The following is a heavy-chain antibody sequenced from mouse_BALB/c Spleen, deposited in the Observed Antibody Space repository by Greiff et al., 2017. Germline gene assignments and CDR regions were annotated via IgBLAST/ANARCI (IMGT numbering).Heavy chain of an antibody. CDR2: INPSSGYT. CDR3: ASTVVATDWYVDV. Sequence: QVQLQQSGAELARPGASVKMSCKASGYTFTSYTMHWVKQRPGQGLEWIGYINPSSGYTNYNQKFKDKATLTADKSSSTAYMQLSSLTSEDSAVYYCASTVVATDWYVDVGGAGSTVTVAS. D-gene: IGHD1-1*01. V-gene: IGHV1-4*01. CDR1: GYTFTSYT. J-gene: IGHJ1*01.